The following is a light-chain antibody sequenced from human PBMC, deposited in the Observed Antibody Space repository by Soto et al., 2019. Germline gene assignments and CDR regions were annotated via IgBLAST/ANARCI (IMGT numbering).Light chain of an antibody. CDR3: QQYHNWPIT. CDR2: DAS. J-gene: IGKJ5*01. Sequence: EIVLTQSPATLSLSPGERATLSCRASQSVSSYLAWYQQKPGQAPRLLIYDASTRATGIPARFSGSGSGTEFTLTISSLQSEDFAVYYCQQYHNWPITFGQGTRLEI. V-gene: IGKV3-15*01. CDR1: QSVSSY.